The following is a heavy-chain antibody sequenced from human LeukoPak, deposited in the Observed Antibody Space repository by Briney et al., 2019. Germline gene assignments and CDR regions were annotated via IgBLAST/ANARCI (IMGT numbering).Heavy chain of an antibody. D-gene: IGHD2-2*01. J-gene: IGHJ5*02. V-gene: IGHV4-4*09. Sequence: PSEALSLTCTVSGGSISSYYWSWIRQPPGKGLEWIGYIYASGSTNYTPSLKSRVAMSIDTSKNQFSLNLSSVTAADTDVSYCARQTRYCSSTSCYNWFDPWGQGTLVTVSS. CDR1: GGSISSYY. CDR2: IYASGST. CDR3: ARQTRYCSSTSCYNWFDP.